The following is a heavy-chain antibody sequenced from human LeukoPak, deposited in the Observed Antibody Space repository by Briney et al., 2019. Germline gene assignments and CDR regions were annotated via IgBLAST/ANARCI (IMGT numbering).Heavy chain of an antibody. Sequence: GESLKISCKGSAYSFTSYWTGWVHQMPGKGLEWMGIIYPGDSDTRYSPSFQGQVTISADKSISTAYLQWSSLKASDTAMYYCARHGEDCSSTSCSEGAFDIWGQGTMVTVSS. CDR3: ARHGEDCSSTSCSEGAFDI. D-gene: IGHD2-2*01. CDR1: AYSFTSYW. V-gene: IGHV5-51*07. CDR2: IYPGDSDT. J-gene: IGHJ3*02.